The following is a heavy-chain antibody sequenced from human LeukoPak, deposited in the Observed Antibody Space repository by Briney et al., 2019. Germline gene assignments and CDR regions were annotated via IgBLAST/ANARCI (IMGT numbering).Heavy chain of an antibody. CDR2: ISSTGGTI. CDR3: ARGYSRAAFDI. V-gene: IGHV3-48*01. D-gene: IGHD2-15*01. CDR1: GFTFSSSA. Sequence: GGSLRLSCAASGFTFSSSAMNWVRQAPGKGLEWVSFISSTGGTIYYADSVKGRFTVSRDNGKNSLLLQMNSLRAEDTALYYCARGYSRAAFDIWGQGTVVAVSS. J-gene: IGHJ3*02.